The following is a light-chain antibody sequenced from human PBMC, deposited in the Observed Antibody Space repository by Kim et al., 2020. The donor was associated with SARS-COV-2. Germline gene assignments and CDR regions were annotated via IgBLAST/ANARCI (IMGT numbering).Light chain of an antibody. Sequence: DIQMTQSPSSLSASVGDRVTITCRASQSIAIYLNRYHQKPGKAPNLLIFGASSLQRGVPSRFSGSGSGTDFTLSISSLQPEDFATYYCQQSYSTPYTCGQGTKLEI. V-gene: IGKV1-39*01. CDR1: QSIAIY. CDR2: GAS. J-gene: IGKJ2*01. CDR3: QQSYSTPYT.